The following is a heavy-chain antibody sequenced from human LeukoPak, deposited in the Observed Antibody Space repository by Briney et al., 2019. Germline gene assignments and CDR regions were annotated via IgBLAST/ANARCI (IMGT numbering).Heavy chain of an antibody. V-gene: IGHV3-9*01. J-gene: IGHJ6*02. CDR1: GFTYDEYA. CDR3: ARVGPLWFGELFTPLPYYYYYGMDV. D-gene: IGHD3-10*01. Sequence: GGSLRLSCVASGFTYDEYAMHWVRQAPGKGLEWIPGINWNSDSTGYADSVKGRFTISRDNAKKSLFLQMNSLRDEDTAVYYCARVGPLWFGELFTPLPYYYYYGMDVWGQGTTVTVSS. CDR2: INWNSDST.